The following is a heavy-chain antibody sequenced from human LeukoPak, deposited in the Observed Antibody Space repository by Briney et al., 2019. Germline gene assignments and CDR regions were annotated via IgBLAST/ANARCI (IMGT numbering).Heavy chain of an antibody. CDR1: GFIFNLYN. V-gene: IGHV3-21*06. CDR2: IGGSGSAT. CDR3: AKDKFDYDSTGYPYDY. J-gene: IGHJ4*02. D-gene: IGHD3-22*01. Sequence: GGSLRLSCEASGFIFNLYNMNWVRQAPGQGLEWVSSIGGSGSATFYADSVRGRFTVSRDNAKNSLFLQLNSLRAEDSAVYYCAKDKFDYDSTGYPYDYWGQGVLVTVSS.